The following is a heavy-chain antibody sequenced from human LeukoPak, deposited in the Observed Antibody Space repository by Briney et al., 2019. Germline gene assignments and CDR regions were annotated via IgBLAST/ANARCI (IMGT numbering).Heavy chain of an antibody. CDR2: INTSGTS. D-gene: IGHD3-10*01. J-gene: IGHJ4*02. V-gene: IGHV4-4*07. Sequence: KPSETLSLTCNVSGGSISSYYWSWIRQPAGKGLEWIGRINTSGTSNYNPSLRSRVTMSVDTSKNQFSLNLTSVTAADTAVYYCARSYLFDYYGSGSSPEGYWGQGTLVTVSS. CDR3: ARSYLFDYYGSGSSPEGY. CDR1: GGSISSYY.